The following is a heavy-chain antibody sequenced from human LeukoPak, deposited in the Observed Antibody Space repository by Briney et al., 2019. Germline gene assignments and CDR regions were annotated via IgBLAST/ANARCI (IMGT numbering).Heavy chain of an antibody. D-gene: IGHD5-12*01. V-gene: IGHV4-34*01. CDR3: ARGRGLRGQDY. J-gene: IGHJ4*02. CDR2: INHSGST. Sequence: PGGSLRLSCAASGFTFSSYEMNWVRQPPGKGLEWIGEINHSGSTNYNPSLESRVTISVDTSKNQFSLKLSSVTAADTAVYYCARGRGLRGQDYWGQGTLVTVSS. CDR1: GFTFSSYE.